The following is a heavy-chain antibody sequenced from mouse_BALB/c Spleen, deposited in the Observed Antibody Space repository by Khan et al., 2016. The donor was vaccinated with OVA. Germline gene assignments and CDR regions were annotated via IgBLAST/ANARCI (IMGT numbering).Heavy chain of an antibody. Sequence: QVQLKESGAELAKPGASVKMSCKASGYTFINYWILWVKQRPGQGLEWIGYINPSTGYTEYNQNFKDKATLTADKSSSTAYMQLSSLTSEDSAVYYWARSGLRCDFDYWGQGTTLTVSS. V-gene: IGHV1-7*01. CDR1: GYTFINYW. CDR2: INPSTGYT. J-gene: IGHJ2*01. D-gene: IGHD1-1*01. CDR3: ARSGLRCDFDY.